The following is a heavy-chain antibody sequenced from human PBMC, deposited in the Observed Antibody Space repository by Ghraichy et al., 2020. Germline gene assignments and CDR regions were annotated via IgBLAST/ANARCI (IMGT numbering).Heavy chain of an antibody. CDR1: DVTINNFY. V-gene: IGHV4-4*09. CDR3: AFGYSGFDYFDY. D-gene: IGHD5-12*01. J-gene: IGHJ4*02. CDR2: SSTSGSS. Sequence: GSLRLSCTVSDVTINNFYWNWIRQSPGKGLEWIGYSSTSGSSKYSPSLKSRVTISLDTSKNQFSLDLKSVTAADTAVYYCAFGYSGFDYFDYWGRGTLVTVSS.